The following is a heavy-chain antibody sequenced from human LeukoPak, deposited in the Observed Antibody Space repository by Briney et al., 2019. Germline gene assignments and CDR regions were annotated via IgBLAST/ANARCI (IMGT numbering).Heavy chain of an antibody. CDR1: GFTFSSNE. Sequence: GGSLRLSCAASGFTFSSNEMNWVRQAPGKGLEWVSYISSSGSTIYYADSVKGRFTISRDNAKNSLYLQMNSLRAEDTAVYYCARDVAPNDYWGQGALVTVSS. CDR2: ISSSGSTI. J-gene: IGHJ4*02. V-gene: IGHV3-48*03. CDR3: ARDVAPNDY.